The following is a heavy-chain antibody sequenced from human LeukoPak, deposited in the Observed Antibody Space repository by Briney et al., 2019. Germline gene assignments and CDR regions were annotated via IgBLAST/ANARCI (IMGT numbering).Heavy chain of an antibody. CDR3: ARTNEYNLLWRRGRWFDP. Sequence: PGTLSLTCTVSGVSISSRNYYWGWIRQPPGKGLEWKWCMYYSGRPFYNASLRRRVPIPVETPKNHFSLKLRSVTPADTPVYYCARTNEYNLLWRRGRWFDPWGQETLVTVSS. V-gene: IGHV4-39*07. CDR2: MYYSGRP. D-gene: IGHD2-2*01. J-gene: IGHJ5*02. CDR1: GVSISSRNYY.